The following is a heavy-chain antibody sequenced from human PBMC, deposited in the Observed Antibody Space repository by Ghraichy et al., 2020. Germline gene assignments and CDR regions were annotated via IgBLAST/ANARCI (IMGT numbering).Heavy chain of an antibody. CDR3: AREGPYYYGSGSYYNWRYFDY. V-gene: IGHV4-59*01. CDR1: GGSISSYY. J-gene: IGHJ4*02. Sequence: ESLNISCTVSGGSISSYYWSWIRQPPGKGLEWIGYIYYSGSTNYNPSLKSRVTISVDTSKNQFSLKLSSVTAADTAVYYCAREGPYYYGSGSYYNWRYFDYWGQGTLVTVSS. D-gene: IGHD3-10*01. CDR2: IYYSGST.